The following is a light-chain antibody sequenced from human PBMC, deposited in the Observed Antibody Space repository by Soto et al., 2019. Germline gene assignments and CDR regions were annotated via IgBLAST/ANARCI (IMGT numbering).Light chain of an antibody. J-gene: IGKJ4*01. V-gene: IGKV3-11*01. CDR1: QSVSSY. CDR2: DAS. CDR3: QQRSNWLT. Sequence: EIVLTQSPATLSLSPGERATFSCRASQSVSSYLAWFQQKPGQAPRLLIYDASNRATGIPARFSGSGSGTDFTLTISSLEPEDFAVYYCQQRSNWLTFGGGTKVDIK.